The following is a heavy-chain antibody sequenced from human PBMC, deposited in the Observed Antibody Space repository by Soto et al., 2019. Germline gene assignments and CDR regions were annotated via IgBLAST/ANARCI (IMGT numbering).Heavy chain of an antibody. CDR1: GGSISSGGYS. V-gene: IGHV4-30-2*01. CDR3: ARAPRVANWFDP. Sequence: PSLTCAVSGGSISSGGYSWSWIRQPPGKGLEWIGYIYHSGSTYYNPSLKSRVTISVDRSKNQFSLKLSSVTAADTAVYYCARAPRVANWFDPWGQGTLVTVSS. J-gene: IGHJ5*02. CDR2: IYHSGST. D-gene: IGHD2-15*01.